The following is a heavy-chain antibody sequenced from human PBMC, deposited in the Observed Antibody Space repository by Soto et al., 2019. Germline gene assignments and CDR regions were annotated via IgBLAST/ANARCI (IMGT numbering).Heavy chain of an antibody. CDR3: ARDGVRLERPETHFDY. D-gene: IGHD1-1*01. CDR2: IDWNGGRT. Sequence: EVQLVESGGGVVRPGGSLRLSCAASGFTFDDYTMNWVRLVPGKGLEWGGGIDWNGGRTGYVDSVRGRFTISRDNAKKSLYLHMSSLRAEDTAFYHCARDGVRLERPETHFDYWGQGTLVTVSS. V-gene: IGHV3-20*01. J-gene: IGHJ4*02. CDR1: GFTFDDYT.